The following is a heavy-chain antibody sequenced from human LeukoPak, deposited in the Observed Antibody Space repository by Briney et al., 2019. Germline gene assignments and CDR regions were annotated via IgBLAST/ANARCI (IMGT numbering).Heavy chain of an antibody. CDR1: GFSFSDYA. CDR3: AKDGLYYDGSTHIYYFDY. J-gene: IGHJ4*02. V-gene: IGHV3-23*01. CDR2: ITGSGGVT. Sequence: PGGSLRLSCAASGFSFSDYAMAWVRQAPGKGLEWVSVITGSGGVTHYAGSVKGRFTISRDNSENTLYLQMNKLRVEDTARYYCAKDGLYYDGSTHIYYFDYWGQGTLVAVSS. D-gene: IGHD3-22*01.